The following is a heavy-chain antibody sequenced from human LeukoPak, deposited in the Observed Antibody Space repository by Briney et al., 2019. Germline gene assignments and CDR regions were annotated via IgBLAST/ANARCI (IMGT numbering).Heavy chain of an antibody. V-gene: IGHV3-30*02. CDR3: AKDRVGANDY. CDR1: GFTFSSNW. Sequence: GGSLRLSCAASGFTFSSNWMHWVRQAPGKGLEWVAFIRYDGSNKYYADSVKGRFTISRDNSKNTLYLQMNSLRAEDTAVYYCAKDRVGANDYWGQGTLVTVSS. J-gene: IGHJ4*02. CDR2: IRYDGSNK. D-gene: IGHD1-26*01.